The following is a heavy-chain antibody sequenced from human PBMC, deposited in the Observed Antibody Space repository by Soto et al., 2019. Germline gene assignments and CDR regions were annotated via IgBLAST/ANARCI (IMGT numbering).Heavy chain of an antibody. CDR3: AKVPNSGSYFYFDY. D-gene: IGHD1-26*01. V-gene: IGHV3-23*01. J-gene: IGHJ4*02. CDR2: ISGSGGNT. CDR1: GFTFSSYS. Sequence: EGSLRLSCAASGFTFSSYSMGWVRQSPGGGLEWVSAISGSGGNTYYPDSVKGRFTISGDNSESTLYLQMNSLRAEDTALYYCAKVPNSGSYFYFDYWGLGTLVTVSS.